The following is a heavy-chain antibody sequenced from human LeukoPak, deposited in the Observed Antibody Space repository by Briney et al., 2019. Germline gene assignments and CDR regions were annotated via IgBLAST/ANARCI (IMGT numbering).Heavy chain of an antibody. J-gene: IGHJ4*02. D-gene: IGHD1-1*01. CDR2: ISGTGGST. CDR3: AKDRFRLDLTSFDY. CDR1: GFTFSSYG. Sequence: GGSLRLSCGASGFTFSSYGMSWVRQAPGKGLEWVSGISGTGGSTYYADSVKGRSTISRDNSKNRLYMQMNSLRAEDTAIYFCAKDRFRLDLTSFDYWGQGTLVTVSS. V-gene: IGHV3-23*01.